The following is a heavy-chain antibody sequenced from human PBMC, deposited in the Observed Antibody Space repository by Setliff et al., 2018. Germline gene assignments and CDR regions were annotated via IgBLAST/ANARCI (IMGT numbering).Heavy chain of an antibody. V-gene: IGHV1-3*01. CDR3: ARLGVGATTGKSYYFDY. CDR1: GYTFSNYD. CDR2: INGGNGNT. Sequence: GASVKVSCKASGYTFSNYDLHWVRQAPGQSLEWMGWINGGNGNTKYSPKFQDRVIITKDTSASTAYMELSSLRSEDTAVYYCARLGVGATTGKSYYFDYWGQGTLVTVSS. D-gene: IGHD1-26*01. J-gene: IGHJ4*02.